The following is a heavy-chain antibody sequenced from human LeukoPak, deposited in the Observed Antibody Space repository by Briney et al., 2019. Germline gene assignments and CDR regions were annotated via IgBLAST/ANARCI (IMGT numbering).Heavy chain of an antibody. Sequence: GSLRLSCAASEFTFSNYAMNWVRQAPGEGLEWVSGISGGGGSTYYADSVKGRFTISRDNSKNTLYLQMDSLRAEDTALYYCAKGSGINHYHWIDPWGQGTLVTVSS. V-gene: IGHV3-23*01. CDR3: AKGSGINHYHWIDP. CDR2: ISGGGGST. J-gene: IGHJ5*02. D-gene: IGHD1-14*01. CDR1: EFTFSNYA.